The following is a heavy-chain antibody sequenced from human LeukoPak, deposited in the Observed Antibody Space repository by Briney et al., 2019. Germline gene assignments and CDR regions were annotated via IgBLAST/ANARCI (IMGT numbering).Heavy chain of an antibody. Sequence: PGGSLRLSCAASGFTFSHYWMTWVRQAPGKGLEWVAQINQDGSEEYYMDSVKARFTISRDNAKNSVFLQMNSVRDEDTAVYYCVRDGGVSGYDLLDYWGQGNLVTVSS. V-gene: IGHV3-7*01. CDR3: VRDGGVSGYDLLDY. CDR2: INQDGSEE. J-gene: IGHJ4*02. D-gene: IGHD5-12*01. CDR1: GFTFSHYW.